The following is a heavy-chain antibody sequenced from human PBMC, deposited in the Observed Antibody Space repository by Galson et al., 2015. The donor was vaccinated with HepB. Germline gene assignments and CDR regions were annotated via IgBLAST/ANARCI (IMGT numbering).Heavy chain of an antibody. D-gene: IGHD6-6*01. J-gene: IGHJ4*02. CDR3: AKAAPGTARRPRALSY. CDR1: GFTFSSYA. Sequence: SLRLSCAASGFTFSSYAMSWVRQAPGKGLEWVSAISGSGGSTYYADSVKGRFTISRDNSKNTLYLQMNSLRAEDTAVYYCAKAAPGTARRPRALSYWGQGTLVTVSS. V-gene: IGHV3-23*01. CDR2: ISGSGGST.